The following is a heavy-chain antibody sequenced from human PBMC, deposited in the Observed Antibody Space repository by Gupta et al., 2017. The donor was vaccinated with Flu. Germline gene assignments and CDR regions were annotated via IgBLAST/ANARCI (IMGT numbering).Heavy chain of an antibody. Sequence: WIRKPQGKGLEWIGEINHSGVTNYNQALKSRVTISVDTSKNQFFLKMNSTTAADTAGDYGARGDGLRLLEWVQNRYNGLDPWGQGILVTVSS. D-gene: IGHD3-3*01. CDR2: INHSGVT. CDR3: ARGDGLRLLEWVQNRYNGLDP. J-gene: IGHJ5*02. V-gene: IGHV4-34*01.